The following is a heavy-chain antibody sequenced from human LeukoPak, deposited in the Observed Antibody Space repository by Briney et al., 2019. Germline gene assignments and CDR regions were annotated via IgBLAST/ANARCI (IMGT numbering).Heavy chain of an antibody. CDR2: IWYDGSND. V-gene: IGHV3-33*01. CDR3: AREADCSGGSCYRGAFDI. Sequence: PGGSLRLSCAASGFTLSQYAMHWVRQAPGKGLEWVAAIWYDGSNDYYADSVKGRFTISRDNSKNTPSLQMNSLRAEDTAVYYCAREADCSGGSCYRGAFDIWGQGTMVTVSS. D-gene: IGHD2-15*01. CDR1: GFTLSQYA. J-gene: IGHJ3*02.